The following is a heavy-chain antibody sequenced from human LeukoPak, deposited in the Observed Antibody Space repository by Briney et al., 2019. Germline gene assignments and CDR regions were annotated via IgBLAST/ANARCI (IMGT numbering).Heavy chain of an antibody. CDR3: AKRGVVIRVILVGFHKEAYYFDS. Sequence: GGSLRLSCAASGFSFSSFGMHWVRQAPGKGLEWVALIWYDGSNKYYADSVKGRFTVSRDNPKNTLYLQMNSLRVEDTAVYFCAKRGVVIRVILVGFHKEAYYFDSWGQGALVTVSS. CDR1: GFSFSSFG. CDR2: IWYDGSNK. D-gene: IGHD3-22*01. V-gene: IGHV3-33*06. J-gene: IGHJ4*02.